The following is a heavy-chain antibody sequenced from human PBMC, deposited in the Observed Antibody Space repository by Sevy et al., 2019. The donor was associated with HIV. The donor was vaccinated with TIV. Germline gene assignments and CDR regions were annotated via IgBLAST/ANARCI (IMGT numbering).Heavy chain of an antibody. D-gene: IGHD2-2*02. CDR2: ISSSSSYI. CDR1: GLTFSSYS. J-gene: IGHJ4*02. V-gene: IGHV3-21*01. CDR3: ARLESCSSTSCYTGGFDY. Sequence: GGSLRLSCAASGLTFSSYSMNWVRQAPGKGLEWVSSISSSSSYIYYADSVKGRFTISRDNAKNSLYLQMNSLRAEDTAVYYCARLESCSSTSCYTGGFDYWGQGTLVTVSS.